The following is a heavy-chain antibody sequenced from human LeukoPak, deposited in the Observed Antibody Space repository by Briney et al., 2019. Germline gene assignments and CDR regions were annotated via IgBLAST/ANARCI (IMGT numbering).Heavy chain of an antibody. CDR1: GGSISSGSYY. V-gene: IGHV4-39*07. Sequence: SETLSLTCTVSGGSISSGSYYWSWIRQPPGKGLEWIGEINHSGSTNYNPSLKSRVTISVDTSKNQFSLKLSSVTAADTAVYYCARRGTYYDFWSGYYTPTTFDPWGQGTLVTVSS. D-gene: IGHD3-3*01. J-gene: IGHJ5*02. CDR2: INHSGST. CDR3: ARRGTYYDFWSGYYTPTTFDP.